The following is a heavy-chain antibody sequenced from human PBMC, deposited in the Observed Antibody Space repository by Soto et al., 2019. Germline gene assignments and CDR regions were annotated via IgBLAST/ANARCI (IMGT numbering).Heavy chain of an antibody. J-gene: IGHJ4*02. CDR1: GASITGSSY. V-gene: IGHV4-59*01. Sequence: SEPLSLTCTVSGASITGSSYWSWIRQPPGKGLEWIGHMFYSGSTNYNPSLKSRVTISGDTSKNQFSLKLSSVTAADTAVYYCARLVRSLHFDYWGQGTPVTVAS. CDR2: MFYSGST. D-gene: IGHD2-8*02. CDR3: ARLVRSLHFDY.